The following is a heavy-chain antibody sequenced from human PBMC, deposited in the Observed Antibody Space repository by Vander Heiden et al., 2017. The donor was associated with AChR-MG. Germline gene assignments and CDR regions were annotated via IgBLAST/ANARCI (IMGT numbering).Heavy chain of an antibody. Sequence: KPGASVKVSCQASGYTFTSYAMHWVRQAPGPRLEWMGWINAGNGNTKYSQKFQGRVTITRDTSASTAYMELSSVRSEDTAVYYCARGMVRGVIIGGFDYWGQGTLVTVSS. CDR1: GYTFTSYA. V-gene: IGHV1-3*01. D-gene: IGHD3-10*01. CDR2: INAGNGNT. J-gene: IGHJ4*02. CDR3: ARGMVRGVIIGGFDY.